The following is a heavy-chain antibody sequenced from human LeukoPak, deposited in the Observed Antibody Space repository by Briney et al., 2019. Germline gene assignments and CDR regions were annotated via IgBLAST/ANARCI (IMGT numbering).Heavy chain of an antibody. CDR2: ISSSSTI. J-gene: IGHJ3*02. CDR1: GFTFSSYS. V-gene: IGHV3-48*01. CDR3: GRHIYPWKYADGFDI. D-gene: IGHD1-7*01. Sequence: GGSLRLSCAASGFTFSSYSMNWVRQAPGKGLEWVSYISSSSTIYYADSVKGRFTISRDNAKNTMYLQVNSLRAEDTAVYYCGRHIYPWKYADGFDIWGQGTMVTVSS.